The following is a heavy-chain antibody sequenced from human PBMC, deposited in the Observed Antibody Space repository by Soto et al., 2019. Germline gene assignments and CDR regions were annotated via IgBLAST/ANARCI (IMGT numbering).Heavy chain of an antibody. D-gene: IGHD2-2*01. CDR3: ARVVGFCSSPSCRGRNWFDP. V-gene: IGHV4-30-4*01. J-gene: IGHJ5*02. CDR1: CGSISSGDYY. Sequence: SETLSLTCSVSCGSISSGDYYWSWIRQPPGKGLEWIGYMFYVGATYYNPSLKSRVTISVDTSKNQFSLKLSSVTAADTAVYHCARVVGFCSSPSCRGRNWFDPWGQGTLVTVSS. CDR2: MFYVGAT.